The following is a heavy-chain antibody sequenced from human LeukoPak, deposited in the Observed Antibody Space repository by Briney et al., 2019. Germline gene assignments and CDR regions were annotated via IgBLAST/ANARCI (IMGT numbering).Heavy chain of an antibody. D-gene: IGHD2-15*01. CDR1: GFTFSSYG. CDR2: ISFDGSDA. CDR3: AKDRGLGGGSGDFQH. J-gene: IGHJ1*01. V-gene: IGHV3-74*01. Sequence: GGSLRLSCAASGFTFSSYGMHWVRQAPGKGLVWVSCISFDGSDATYADSVKGRFTISRDNAKNSLYLQMNSLRAEDTALYYCAKDRGLGGGSGDFQHWGQGTLVTVSS.